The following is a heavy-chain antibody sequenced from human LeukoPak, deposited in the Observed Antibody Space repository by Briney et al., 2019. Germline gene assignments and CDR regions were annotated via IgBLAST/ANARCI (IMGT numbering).Heavy chain of an antibody. D-gene: IGHD3-3*01. CDR3: ARGGPEWPLDC. Sequence: GSSLTLSCAASGLSFNTYGMLWVRQAPGKGLECVAVIWYDGSNTYYVDSVKGRFTISRDNSKNTLYLQMNSLRDEDTAVYYCARGGPEWPLDCWGEGALVTVSS. CDR1: GLSFNTYG. CDR2: IWYDGSNT. V-gene: IGHV3-33*01. J-gene: IGHJ4*02.